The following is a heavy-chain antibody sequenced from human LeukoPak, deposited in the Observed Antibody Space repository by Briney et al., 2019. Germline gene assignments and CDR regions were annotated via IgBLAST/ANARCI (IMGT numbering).Heavy chain of an antibody. CDR1: GFTFSSYA. D-gene: IGHD3-3*01. CDR3: AKVMWGTNFWSGYYGR. Sequence: GGSLRLSCAASGFTFSSYAMSWVRQAPGKGLEWVSAISGSGGSTYYADSVKGRFTISRDNSKNTLYLQMNSLRAEDTAVYYCAKVMWGTNFWSGYYGRWGQGTLVTVSP. V-gene: IGHV3-23*01. CDR2: ISGSGGST. J-gene: IGHJ4*02.